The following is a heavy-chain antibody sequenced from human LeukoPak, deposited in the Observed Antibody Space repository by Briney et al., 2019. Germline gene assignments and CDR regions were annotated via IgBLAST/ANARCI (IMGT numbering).Heavy chain of an antibody. V-gene: IGHV3-23*01. J-gene: IGHJ4*02. CDR3: ARPGIAAAGDFDY. D-gene: IGHD6-13*01. Sequence: GGSLRLSCAASGFTFSSYAMSWVRQAPGKGLEWVSAISGSGGSTYYADSVKGRFTTSRDNAKNSLYLQMNSLRVEDTAVYYCARPGIAAAGDFDYWGQGTLVTVSS. CDR2: ISGSGGST. CDR1: GFTFSSYA.